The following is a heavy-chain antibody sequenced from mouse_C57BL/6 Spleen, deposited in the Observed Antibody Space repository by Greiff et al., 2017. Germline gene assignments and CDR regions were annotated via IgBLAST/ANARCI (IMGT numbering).Heavy chain of an antibody. J-gene: IGHJ2*01. CDR1: GFTFSSYA. CDR2: ISSGCDYI. Sequence: EVKLVQSGAGLVKPGGSLKLSCEASGFTFSSYAMSWVRQTPEKGLEWIAYISSGCDYIYYADTVKGRFTISRDNATTTLYLQLRSLTSEDTAMVYYSRAPTAQATPLFDYWGQGTPLTVSS. CDR3: SRAPTAQATPLFDY. D-gene: IGHD3-2*02. V-gene: IGHV5-9-1*02.